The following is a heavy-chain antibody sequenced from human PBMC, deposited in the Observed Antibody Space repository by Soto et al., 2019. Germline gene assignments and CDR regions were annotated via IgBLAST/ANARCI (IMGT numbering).Heavy chain of an antibody. J-gene: IGHJ4*02. V-gene: IGHV6-1*01. CDR1: GDSVSSNTAA. CDR3: AKEGGLSGSYYISSSYYFDY. D-gene: IGHD1-26*01. Sequence: PSQTPSLTFAISGDSVSSNTAAWNWIRQTPSRGLEWLGRTYYRSKWHYDYAVSVKSRIIINPDTSKNQFSLQLNSVTPEDTAVYYCAKEGGLSGSYYISSSYYFDYWGQGTLVTVSS. CDR2: TYYRSKWHY.